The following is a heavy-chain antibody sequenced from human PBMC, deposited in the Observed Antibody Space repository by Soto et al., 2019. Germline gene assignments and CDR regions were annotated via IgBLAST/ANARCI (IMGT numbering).Heavy chain of an antibody. CDR3: APYSTTTLSSSSSFDY. V-gene: IGHV4-59*01. CDR2: IYYSGST. D-gene: IGHD6-6*01. J-gene: IGHJ4*02. Sequence: SETLSLTCTVSGGSISSYYWSWIRQPPGKGLEWIGYIYYSGSTNYNPSLKSRVTISVDTSKNQFSLKLSSVTAADTAVYYCAPYSTTTLSSSSSFDYWGQGTLVTVSS. CDR1: GGSISSYY.